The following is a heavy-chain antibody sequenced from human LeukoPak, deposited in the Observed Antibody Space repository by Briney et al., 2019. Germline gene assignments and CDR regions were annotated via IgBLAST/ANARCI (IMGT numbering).Heavy chain of an antibody. V-gene: IGHV5-51*01. CDR2: IFPGDADT. CDR1: GYSFTSYW. Sequence: GESLKISCKGSGYSFTSYWIGWVRQMPGKDLEWWGIIFPGDADTRYSPSFQGRVTISADKSISTSYLQWSSLKASDTATYYCARLSGYSGYDYLYYYYGMDVWGQGTTVTVSS. J-gene: IGHJ6*02. D-gene: IGHD5-12*01. CDR3: ARLSGYSGYDYLYYYYGMDV.